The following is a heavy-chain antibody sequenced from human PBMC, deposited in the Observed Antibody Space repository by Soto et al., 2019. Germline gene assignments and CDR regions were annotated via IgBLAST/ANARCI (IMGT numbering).Heavy chain of an antibody. CDR3: ARVIVVVVAATGWFDP. D-gene: IGHD2-15*01. J-gene: IGHJ5*02. CDR1: GGSFSGYY. V-gene: IGHV4-34*01. Sequence: PSETLSLTCAVYGGSFSGYYWSWIRQPPGKGLEWIGEINHSGSTNYNPSLKSRVTISVDTSKNQFSLKLSSVTAADTAVYYCARVIVVVVAATGWFDPWGQGTLVTVSS. CDR2: INHSGST.